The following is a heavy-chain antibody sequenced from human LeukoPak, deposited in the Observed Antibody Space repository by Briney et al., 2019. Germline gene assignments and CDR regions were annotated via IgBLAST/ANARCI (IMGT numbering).Heavy chain of an antibody. CDR1: GFTFSSYG. Sequence: GGSLRLSCAASGFTFSSYGMSWVRQAPGKGLEWVSAISGSGGSTYYADSVKGRFTISRDNSKNTLYLQMNSLRADDTAVYYCATSPIVVVITAHFVYWGEGALVTVSS. D-gene: IGHD3-22*01. CDR2: ISGSGGST. V-gene: IGHV3-23*01. CDR3: ATSPIVVVITAHFVY. J-gene: IGHJ4*02.